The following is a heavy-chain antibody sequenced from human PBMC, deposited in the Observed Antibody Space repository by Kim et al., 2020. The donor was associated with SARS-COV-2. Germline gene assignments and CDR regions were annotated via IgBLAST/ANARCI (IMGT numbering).Heavy chain of an antibody. CDR2: ISSSGSTI. V-gene: IGHV3-11*01. CDR3: ARRVLRFLNNWFDP. Sequence: GGSLRLSCAASGFTFSDYYMSWIRQAPGKGLEWVSYISSSGSTIYYADSAKGRFTISRDNAKNSLYLQMNSLRAEDTAVYYCARRVLRFLNNWFDPWGQGTLVTVSS. CDR1: GFTFSDYY. D-gene: IGHD3-3*01. J-gene: IGHJ5*02.